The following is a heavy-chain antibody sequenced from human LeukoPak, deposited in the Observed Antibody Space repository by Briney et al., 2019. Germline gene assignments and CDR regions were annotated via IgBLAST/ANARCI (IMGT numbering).Heavy chain of an antibody. J-gene: IGHJ6*02. CDR1: GYTFTNYG. CDR3: ARGSGRHYYYYGMDV. V-gene: IGHV1-18*01. CDR2: ISAYNGNT. D-gene: IGHD1-26*01. Sequence: ASVNVSCKASGYTFTNYGISWVRQAPGQGLEWMGWISAYNGNTNYAQKLQGRVTMHTDTSTSTAYMELRGLRSDNTAVYYCARGSGRHYYYYGMDVWGQGTTVTVSS.